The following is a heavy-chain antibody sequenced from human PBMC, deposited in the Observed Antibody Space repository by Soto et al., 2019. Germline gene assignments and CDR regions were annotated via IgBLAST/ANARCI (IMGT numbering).Heavy chain of an antibody. J-gene: IGHJ4*02. D-gene: IGHD5-12*01. V-gene: IGHV3-43*01. CDR1: GFSFDEYT. CDR3: AKDPSFRGYDALDY. Sequence: EVQLVASGGVVVQPGGSLRLSCAASGFSFDEYTMHWVRQTPGKGLEWVSLISWDGGSTYYADSVKGRFTIFRDNSKNSLYLQMNSLRTEDTALYYCAKDPSFRGYDALDYWGKGTLVTVSS. CDR2: ISWDGGST.